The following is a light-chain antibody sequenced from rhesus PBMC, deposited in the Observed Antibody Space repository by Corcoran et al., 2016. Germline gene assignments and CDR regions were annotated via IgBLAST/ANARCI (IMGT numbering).Light chain of an antibody. V-gene: IGKV1-28*02. CDR1: QGISSY. J-gene: IGKJ4*01. CDR3: PHYRSYPLT. Sequence: DIQMTQSPSSLSASVGDTVTSTCWASQGISSYLNWFQQKPGKAPKLLIYAATTLESGVPSRFSGNGSGTDFTLTISRLQPEDFSTYYCPHYRSYPLTFGGGTKVEIK. CDR2: AAT.